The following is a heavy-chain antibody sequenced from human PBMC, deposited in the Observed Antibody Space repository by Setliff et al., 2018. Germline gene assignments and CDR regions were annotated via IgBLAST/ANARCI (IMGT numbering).Heavy chain of an antibody. CDR3: ARVTGFSYMDV. V-gene: IGHV4-31*03. D-gene: IGHD3-3*01. CDR2: IYYSGSTS. J-gene: IGHJ6*03. CDR1: GGSISSGGYY. Sequence: SETLSLTCTVSGGSISSGGYYWSWIRQHPGKGLEWIGYIYYSGSTSYYNPSLKSRVTISVDTSKNQFSLRLSSVTAADTAVYFCARVTGFSYMDVWGKGTTVTVS.